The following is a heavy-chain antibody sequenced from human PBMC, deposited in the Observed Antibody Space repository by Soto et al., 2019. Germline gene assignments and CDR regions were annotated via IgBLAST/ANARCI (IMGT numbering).Heavy chain of an antibody. CDR3: ARMQYTVVTALDI. V-gene: IGHV4-59*11. Sequence: SETLSLTCSVSGFSIGSHFWSWIRQAPGKGPELVGYIYHTVNTNYNPALKSRVTISMHPSENQLSLQLSSVTAADTAVYYCARMQYTVVTALDIWGQGTMVTVSS. D-gene: IGHD2-15*01. J-gene: IGHJ3*02. CDR1: GFSIGSHF. CDR2: IYHTVNT.